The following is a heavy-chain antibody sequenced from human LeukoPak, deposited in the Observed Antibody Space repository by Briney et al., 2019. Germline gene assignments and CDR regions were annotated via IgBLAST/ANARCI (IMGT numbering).Heavy chain of an antibody. D-gene: IGHD4-17*01. J-gene: IGHJ3*02. V-gene: IGHV4-39*01. CDR3: ARHGALRYDAFDI. Sequence: SETLSLTCTVSGGSISSGDYYWSWIRQPPGKGLEWIGTIYYSGSTYYNPSLKSRVTISVDTSKNQFSLKLSSVTAADTAVYYCARHGALRYDAFDIWGQGTMVTVSS. CDR1: GGSISSGDYY. CDR2: IYYSGST.